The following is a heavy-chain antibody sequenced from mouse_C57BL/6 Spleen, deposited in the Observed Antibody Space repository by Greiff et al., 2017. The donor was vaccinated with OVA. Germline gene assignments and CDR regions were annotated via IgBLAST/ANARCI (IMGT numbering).Heavy chain of an antibody. J-gene: IGHJ2*01. V-gene: IGHV1-69*01. CDR1: GYTFTSYW. Sequence: VQLQQPGAELVMPGASVKLSCKASGYTFTSYWMHWVKQRPGQGLEWIGEIDPSDNYTNYNQKFKGKSTLTVDKSSSTAYMQLSSLTSEDSAVYYCARSPGYGNYPDYWGQGTTLTVSS. D-gene: IGHD2-1*01. CDR3: ARSPGYGNYPDY. CDR2: IDPSDNYT.